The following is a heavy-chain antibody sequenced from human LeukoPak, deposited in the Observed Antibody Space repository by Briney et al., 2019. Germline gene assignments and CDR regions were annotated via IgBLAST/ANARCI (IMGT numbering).Heavy chain of an antibody. CDR3: ARGGEMGNYYGSGSYYPFDY. D-gene: IGHD3-10*01. J-gene: IGHJ4*02. V-gene: IGHV3-66*01. Sequence: GGSLRPSCAASGFTFSSNYMSWVRQPPGKGLEWVSVIYSGGRTYYADSVRSRFNMSRDNPKNPLYLHMNCLRAEDTAVYYCARGGEMGNYYGSGSYYPFDYWGEGTRVTVSS. CDR1: GFTFSSNY. CDR2: IYSGGRT.